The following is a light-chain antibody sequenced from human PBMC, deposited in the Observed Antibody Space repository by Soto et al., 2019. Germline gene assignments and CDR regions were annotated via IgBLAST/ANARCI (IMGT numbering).Light chain of an antibody. CDR3: QAYDSSLSGKV. Sequence: QPVLTQPPSVSGAPGQRVTISCTGSSSNIGAGYDVHWYQQLPGTAPKLLIYGNSKRPSGVPDRFSGSKSGTSASLAITGLQAEDEADYDCQAYDSSLSGKVFGGGTKLTVL. J-gene: IGLJ2*01. V-gene: IGLV1-40*01. CDR1: SSNIGAGYD. CDR2: GNS.